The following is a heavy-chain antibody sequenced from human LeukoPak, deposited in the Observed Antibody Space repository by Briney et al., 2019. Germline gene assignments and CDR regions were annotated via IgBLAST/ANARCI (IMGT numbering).Heavy chain of an antibody. Sequence: VASVKVSCKASGYTFTGYYMHWVRQAPGQGLEWMGWINPNSGGTNYAQKFQGRVTMTRDTSISTAYMELSRLRSDDTAVYYCARAPANYDYVWGSYRAYYFDYWGQGTLVTVSS. D-gene: IGHD3-16*02. CDR3: ARAPANYDYVWGSYRAYYFDY. CDR1: GYTFTGYY. V-gene: IGHV1-2*02. CDR2: INPNSGGT. J-gene: IGHJ4*02.